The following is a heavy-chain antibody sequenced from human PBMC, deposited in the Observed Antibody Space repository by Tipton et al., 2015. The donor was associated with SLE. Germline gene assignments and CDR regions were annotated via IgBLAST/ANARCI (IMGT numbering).Heavy chain of an antibody. CDR3: ASVIGAVDIVATIRAFDI. V-gene: IGHV4-38-2*01. J-gene: IGHJ3*02. CDR1: GYSISSGYY. D-gene: IGHD5-12*01. Sequence: GLVKPSETLSLTCAVSGYSISSGYYWSWIRQPPGKGLEWIGEINHSGSTNYNPSLKSRVTISVDTSKNQFSLKLSSVTAADTAVYYCASVIGAVDIVATIRAFDIWGQGTMVTVSS. CDR2: INHSGST.